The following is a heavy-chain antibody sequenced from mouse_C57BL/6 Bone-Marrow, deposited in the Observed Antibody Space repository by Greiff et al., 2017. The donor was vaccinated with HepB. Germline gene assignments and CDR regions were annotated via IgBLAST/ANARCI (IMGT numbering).Heavy chain of an antibody. CDR1: GYAFTNYL. Sequence: QVQLQQSGAELVRPGTSVKVSCKASGYAFTNYLIEWVKQRPGQGLEWIGVINPGSGGTNYNEKFKGKATLTADKSSSTAYMQLSSLTSEDSAVYFCAREDGYDVRGFDYWGQGTTLTVSS. CDR3: AREDGYDVRGFDY. D-gene: IGHD2-2*01. J-gene: IGHJ2*01. CDR2: INPGSGGT. V-gene: IGHV1-54*01.